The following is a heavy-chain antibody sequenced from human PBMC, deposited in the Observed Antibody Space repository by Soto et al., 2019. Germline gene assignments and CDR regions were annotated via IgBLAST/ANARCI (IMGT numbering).Heavy chain of an antibody. J-gene: IGHJ5*02. CDR3: PRDASRDSSARGWFDP. CDR1: GFTFRSFT. V-gene: IGHV3-21*01. CDR2: ISSNSAYI. D-gene: IGHD6-13*01. Sequence: PGGSLRLSCAASGFTFRSFTMNWVRQAPGKGLEWVSTISSNSAYIYYTAALRGRFTISRDNAKNSLHLQMNSLRAEDTAVYYCPRDASRDSSARGWFDPWGPGTLVTVSS.